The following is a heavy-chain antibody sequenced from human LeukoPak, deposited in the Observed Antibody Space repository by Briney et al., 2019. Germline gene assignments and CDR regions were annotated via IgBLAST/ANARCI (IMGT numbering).Heavy chain of an antibody. D-gene: IGHD6-13*01. CDR3: ARLIAAAGTSY. Sequence: PSETLSLTCAVYGGSFSGYYWSWIRQPPGKGLEWIGEINHSGSTNYNPSLKSRVTISVDTSKNQFSLKLSSVTAVDTAVYYCARLIAAAGTSYWGQGTLVTVSS. CDR2: INHSGST. J-gene: IGHJ4*02. V-gene: IGHV4-34*01. CDR1: GGSFSGYY.